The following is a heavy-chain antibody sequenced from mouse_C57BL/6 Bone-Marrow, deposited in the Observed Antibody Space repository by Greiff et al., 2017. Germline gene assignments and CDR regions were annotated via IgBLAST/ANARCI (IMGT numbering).Heavy chain of an antibody. V-gene: IGHV1-76*01. Sequence: VMLQQSGPELVRPGASVTLSCKASGYTFTDYCIHWVKQRPGQGLEWIARIYPGSGTTYYNEQFKGKATLTADKSSSTAYMQLSSLTSEDAAVYCGARGYYSYAMDYWGQGTAVTVSS. D-gene: IGHD2-12*01. CDR1: GYTFTDYC. CDR3: ARGYYSYAMDY. J-gene: IGHJ4*01. CDR2: IYPGSGTT.